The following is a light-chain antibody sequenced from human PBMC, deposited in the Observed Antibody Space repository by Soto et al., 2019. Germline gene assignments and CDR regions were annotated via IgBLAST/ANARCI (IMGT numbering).Light chain of an antibody. V-gene: IGKV1-27*01. Sequence: DIQMTQSPSSLSASAGDRGTITCRASQGISNYLAWYQQRPGKVPKXMIYTASTLQSGVPSRFSGSGSGAECTLTISSLQPEDVATYYCQKYNSAPWTFCQGTKVDI. CDR3: QKYNSAPWT. CDR2: TAS. J-gene: IGKJ1*01. CDR1: QGISNY.